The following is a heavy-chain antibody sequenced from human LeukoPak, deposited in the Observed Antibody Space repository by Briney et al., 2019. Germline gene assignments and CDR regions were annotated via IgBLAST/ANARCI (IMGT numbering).Heavy chain of an antibody. CDR1: GFTFSSYA. CDR2: IKRKTDGGTT. Sequence: PAGSLRLSCAASGFTFSSYAMHWVRQAPGKGLEWVGRIKRKTDGGTTDYVSRGDGRCSVSRDDSKNTLYLQMNSLKTEDTAVYYCTLGGIVVVLGDQVDHWGQGTLVTVSS. CDR3: TLGGIVVVLGDQVDH. V-gene: IGHV3-15*01. J-gene: IGHJ5*02. D-gene: IGHD2-2*01.